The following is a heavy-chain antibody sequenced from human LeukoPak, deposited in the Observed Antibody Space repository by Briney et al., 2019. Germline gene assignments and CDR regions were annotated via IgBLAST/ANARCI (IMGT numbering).Heavy chain of an antibody. D-gene: IGHD3-10*01. V-gene: IGHV3-23*01. CDR1: GFTFSTIG. CDR2: ISGSGGST. CDR3: ARVWFGELWSFDY. J-gene: IGHJ4*02. Sequence: GGSLRLSCAASGFTFSTIGMTWVRQAPGKGLEWVSAISGSGGSTYYADSVKGRFTISRDNSKNTLYLQMNSLRAEDTAVYYCARVWFGELWSFDYWGQGTLVTVSS.